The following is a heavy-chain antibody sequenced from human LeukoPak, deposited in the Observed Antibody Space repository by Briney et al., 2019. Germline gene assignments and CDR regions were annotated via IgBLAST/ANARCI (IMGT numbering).Heavy chain of an antibody. V-gene: IGHV3-15*01. CDR3: TIEGYNNGWYYF. J-gene: IGHJ4*02. CDR2: IKSRTHGGTT. CDR1: GFTFSSYE. D-gene: IGHD6-19*01. Sequence: GGSLRLSCAASGFTFSSYEMNWVRRAPGKGLECVGRIKSRTHGGTTDYAAPVQGRFTISRDDSKGTLYLQMNSLKTEDTGVYYRTIEGYNNGWYYFWGQGILVTVSS.